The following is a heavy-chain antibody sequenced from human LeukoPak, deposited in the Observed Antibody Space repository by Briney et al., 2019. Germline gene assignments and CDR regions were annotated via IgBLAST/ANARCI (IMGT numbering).Heavy chain of an antibody. CDR3: VKEDTMVRAFDY. CDR1: GFTFSSYA. D-gene: IGHD3-10*01. J-gene: IGHJ4*02. V-gene: IGHV3-64D*09. CDR2: ISSIGGST. Sequence: GGSLRLSCSASGFTFSSYAMHWVRQAPGKGLEYVSAISSIGGSTYYADSVKGRFTISRDNSKNTLYLQMSSLRAEDTAVYYCVKEDTMVRAFDYWGQGTLVSVSS.